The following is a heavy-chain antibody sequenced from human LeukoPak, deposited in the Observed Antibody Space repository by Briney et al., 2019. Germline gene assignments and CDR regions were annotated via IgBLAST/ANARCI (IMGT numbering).Heavy chain of an antibody. D-gene: IGHD3-10*01. CDR1: GDSVGSSIW. CDR2: IHHSGST. Sequence: PSETLSLTCDVSGDSVGSSIWWSWVRQPPGKGLEWIGEIHHSGSTTYNPSLKSRLAISVDKSKNQFSLKLSSVTAADTAVYYCARVANSGCFDYWGQGTLVTVSS. J-gene: IGHJ4*02. V-gene: IGHV4-4*02. CDR3: ARVANSGCFDY.